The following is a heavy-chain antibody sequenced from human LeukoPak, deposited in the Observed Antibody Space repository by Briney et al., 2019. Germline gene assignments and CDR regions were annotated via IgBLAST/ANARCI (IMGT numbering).Heavy chain of an antibody. CDR1: GFTFSSYS. V-gene: IGHV3-21*01. Sequence: GGSLRLSCAASGFTFSSYSMNWVRQAPGKGLEWVSSISSSSSYIYYADSVKGRFTISRDNAKNSLYLQMNSLRAEDTAVYYCARLHVDTAMSMDYWGQGTLVTVSS. J-gene: IGHJ4*02. D-gene: IGHD5-18*01. CDR2: ISSSSSYI. CDR3: ARLHVDTAMSMDY.